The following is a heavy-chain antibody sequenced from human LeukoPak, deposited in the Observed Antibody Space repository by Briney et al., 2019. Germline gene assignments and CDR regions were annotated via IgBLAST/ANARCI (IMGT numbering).Heavy chain of an antibody. Sequence: ASVKVSCKASGGTFSSYAISWVRQAPGQGLEWMGGIIPIFGTANYAQKFQGRVTITADESTSTAYMELSSLRSEDTAVYYCARGGAAVAGTNFDYWGQGTLVTVSS. D-gene: IGHD6-19*01. V-gene: IGHV1-69*13. CDR3: ARGGAAVAGTNFDY. J-gene: IGHJ4*02. CDR2: IIPIFGTA. CDR1: GGTFSSYA.